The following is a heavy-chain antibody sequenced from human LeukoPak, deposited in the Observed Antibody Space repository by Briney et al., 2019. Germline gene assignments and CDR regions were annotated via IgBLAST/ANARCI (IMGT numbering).Heavy chain of an antibody. Sequence: GGSLRLSCAASGFTFDDYAMHWVRQAPGKGLEWASGISWNSGSIGYADSVKGRFTISRDNAKNSLYLQMNSLRAEDMALYYCAKGGGGRVGAADAFDIWGQGTMVTVSS. J-gene: IGHJ3*02. CDR1: GFTFDDYA. V-gene: IGHV3-9*03. D-gene: IGHD1-26*01. CDR3: AKGGGGRVGAADAFDI. CDR2: ISWNSGSI.